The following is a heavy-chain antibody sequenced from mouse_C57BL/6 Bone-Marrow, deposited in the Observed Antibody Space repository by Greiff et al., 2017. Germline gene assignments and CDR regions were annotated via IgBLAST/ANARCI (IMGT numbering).Heavy chain of an antibody. V-gene: IGHV1-54*01. J-gene: IGHJ2*01. CDR3: ARRALRYYLDY. CDR2: INPGSGGT. D-gene: IGHD1-1*01. Sequence: VQLQQSGAELVRPGTSVKVSCKASGYAFTNYLIEWVKQRPGQGLEWIGVINPGSGGTNYNEKFKGKATLTADKSSSTAYMQLSSLTSEDSAVYFCARRALRYYLDYWGQGTTLTVSS. CDR1: GYAFTNYL.